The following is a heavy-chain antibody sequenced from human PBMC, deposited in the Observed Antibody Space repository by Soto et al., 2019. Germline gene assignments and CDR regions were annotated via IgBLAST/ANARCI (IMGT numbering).Heavy chain of an antibody. D-gene: IGHD3-10*01. V-gene: IGHV3-23*01. CDR2: ISGSGGST. Sequence: GGSLRLSCAASGFTFSSYAMSWVRQAPGKGLEWVSAISGSGGSTYYADSVKGRFTISRDNSKNTLYLQMNSLRAEDTAVYYCAKVDGSGSYYPYYYYGMDVWGQGTTVTVSS. J-gene: IGHJ6*02. CDR3: AKVDGSGSYYPYYYYGMDV. CDR1: GFTFSSYA.